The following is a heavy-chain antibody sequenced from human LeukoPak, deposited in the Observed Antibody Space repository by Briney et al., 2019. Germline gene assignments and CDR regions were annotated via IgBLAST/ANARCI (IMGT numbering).Heavy chain of an antibody. CDR1: GFTVSSNY. V-gene: IGHV3-53*01. J-gene: IGHJ6*03. Sequence: GGSLRLSCAASGFTVSSNYMSWVRQAPGKGLEWVSVIYSGGSTYYAGSEKGRFTISRDNSKNTLYLQMNSLRAEDTAVYYCARGGGSYEYYMDVWGKGTTVTVSS. CDR2: IYSGGST. D-gene: IGHD3-16*01. CDR3: ARGGGSYEYYMDV.